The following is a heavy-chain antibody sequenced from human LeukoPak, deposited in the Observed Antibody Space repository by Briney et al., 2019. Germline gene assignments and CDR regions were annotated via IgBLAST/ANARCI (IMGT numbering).Heavy chain of an antibody. CDR1: GFTFSSYA. CDR2: TSYTGGST. Sequence: GGSLRLSCAASGFTFSSYAMSWVRQAPGKGLEWVSGTSYTGGSTYYADSVKGRFTISRDKSNNTLFLQMNSLRAEDTAVYYCAKVRTGHYFDYWGQGTLVTVSS. V-gene: IGHV3-23*01. J-gene: IGHJ4*02. CDR3: AKVRTGHYFDY. D-gene: IGHD1-1*01.